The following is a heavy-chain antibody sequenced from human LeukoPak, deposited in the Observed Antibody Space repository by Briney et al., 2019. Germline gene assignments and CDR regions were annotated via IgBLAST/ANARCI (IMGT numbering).Heavy chain of an antibody. J-gene: IGHJ5*02. D-gene: IGHD4-23*01. Sequence: ASVKVSCKASGYTFTSYFMHWVRQAPGQGLEWMGLINPRGGSTRYAQKFQGRVTITRNTSISTAYMELSSLRSEDTAVYYCALKKLTEFDPWGQGTLVTVSS. CDR2: INPRGGST. CDR1: GYTFTSYF. CDR3: ALKKLTEFDP. V-gene: IGHV1-46*01.